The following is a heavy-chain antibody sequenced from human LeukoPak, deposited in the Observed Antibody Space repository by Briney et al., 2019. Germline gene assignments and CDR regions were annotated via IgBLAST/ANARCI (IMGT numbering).Heavy chain of an antibody. CDR1: GYTFTSYY. J-gene: IGHJ6*02. CDR3: ARGCRVVPGVHNVGMTSYYNGMDV. Sequence: ASVKVSCKPSGYTFTSYYMHWVRQAPGQGLEWTGINNPSGGDTSYAQKFQGRVTTTRDPSTSTVYMEVVSLRPEDTAVYYCARGCRVVPGVHNVGMTSYYNGMDVWGQGTTVTVSS. V-gene: IGHV1-46*01. CDR2: NNPSGGDT. D-gene: IGHD2-2*01.